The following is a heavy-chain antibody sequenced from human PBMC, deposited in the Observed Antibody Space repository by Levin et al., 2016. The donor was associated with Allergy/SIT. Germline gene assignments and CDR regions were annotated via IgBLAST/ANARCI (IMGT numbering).Heavy chain of an antibody. J-gene: IGHJ6*03. CDR3: ARATGTSYMDV. CDR2: IYHTGST. V-gene: IGHV4-59*13. D-gene: IGHD1-1*01. Sequence: PGKGLEWIGYIYHTGSTNNNPSLQSRLTISVDTSKNQFSLKLRSVTAADTAVYYCARATGTSYMDVWGKGTTVTVSS.